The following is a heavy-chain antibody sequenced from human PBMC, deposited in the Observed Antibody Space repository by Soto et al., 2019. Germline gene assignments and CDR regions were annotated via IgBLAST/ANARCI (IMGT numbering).Heavy chain of an antibody. V-gene: IGHV4-39*01. Sequence: SETLSLTCTVSGGSISSSSYYWGWIRQPPGKGLEWIGSIYYSGSTYYNPSLKSRVTISVDTSKNQFSLKLSSVTAADTAVYYCARNSGYRPTASFDYWGQGTLVTVSS. CDR3: ARNSGYRPTASFDY. CDR1: GGSISSSSYY. J-gene: IGHJ4*02. D-gene: IGHD5-12*01. CDR2: IYYSGST.